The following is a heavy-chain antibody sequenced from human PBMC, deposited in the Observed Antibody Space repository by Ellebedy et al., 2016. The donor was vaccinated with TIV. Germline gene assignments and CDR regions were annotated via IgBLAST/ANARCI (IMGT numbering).Heavy chain of an antibody. V-gene: IGHV3-30*02. Sequence: GESLKISCAASGFTFSSYEMNWVRQAPGKGLEWVALIQYDGGEEYYADSVQGRFIISRDNSKNTLYLQMNSLRADDTAVYYCAKRGGLTTNTPTYFDHWGQGSLVTVSA. CDR2: IQYDGGEE. CDR3: AKRGGLTTNTPTYFDH. CDR1: GFTFSSYE. J-gene: IGHJ4*02. D-gene: IGHD4-11*01.